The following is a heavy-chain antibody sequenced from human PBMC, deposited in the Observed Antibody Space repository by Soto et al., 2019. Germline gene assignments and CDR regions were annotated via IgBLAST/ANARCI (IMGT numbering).Heavy chain of an antibody. J-gene: IGHJ6*02. D-gene: IGHD6-19*01. V-gene: IGHV5-10-1*01. CDR1: GYSFTSYW. CDR3: ARHGSDDYYYGMEV. CDR2: IDPSDSYT. Sequence: GESLKISCKGSGYSFTSYWISWVRQMPGKGLEWMGRIDPSDSYTNYSPSFQGHVTISADNSISTAYLQWSSLNASDTAMYYCARHGSDDYYYGMEVWGQGTTVTVSS.